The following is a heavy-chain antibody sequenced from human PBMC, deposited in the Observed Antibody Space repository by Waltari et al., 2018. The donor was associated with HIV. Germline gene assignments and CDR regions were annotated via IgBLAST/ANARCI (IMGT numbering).Heavy chain of an antibody. J-gene: IGHJ4*02. CDR2: IKQDGSEK. D-gene: IGHD6-6*01. CDR1: GFTFSALW. CDR3: ARKGYSSSSFDY. V-gene: IGHV3-7*01. Sequence: EVQLVESGGGLVQPGGSLRLSCGASGFTFSALWLSWVRQTPGKGLEWVANIKQDGSEKYYVDSVKGRFTVSRDNAKNSLYLQMNSLRAEDTAVYYCARKGYSSSSFDYWGQGTLVTVSS.